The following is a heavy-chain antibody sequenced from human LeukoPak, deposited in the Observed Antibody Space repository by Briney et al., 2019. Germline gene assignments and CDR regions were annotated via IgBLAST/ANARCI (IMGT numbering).Heavy chain of an antibody. V-gene: IGHV3-7*03. CDR1: GFTFSSYA. Sequence: GGSLRLSCAASGFTFSSYAMSWVRQAPGKGLEWVANIKQDGSEKYYVDSVKGRFTISRDNAKNSLYLQMNSLRAEDTAVYYCARDSSAFPYYYGSGSSDYWGQGTLVTVSS. D-gene: IGHD3-10*01. CDR2: IKQDGSEK. CDR3: ARDSSAFPYYYGSGSSDY. J-gene: IGHJ4*02.